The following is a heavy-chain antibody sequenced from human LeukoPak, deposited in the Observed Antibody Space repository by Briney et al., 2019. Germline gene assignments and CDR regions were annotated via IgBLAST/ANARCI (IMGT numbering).Heavy chain of an antibody. Sequence: GESLRLSCAASGLKFSDYWMHWVRQTPDKGLLWVSHIKNDGSRTDYADSVKGRFTISRDNAKNTVYLQMNNLREEDTGLYYCARGRYGYRIPVDPWGQGTLVTVSS. V-gene: IGHV3-74*01. J-gene: IGHJ5*02. CDR3: ARGRYGYRIPVDP. CDR1: GLKFSDYW. CDR2: IKNDGSRT. D-gene: IGHD5-24*01.